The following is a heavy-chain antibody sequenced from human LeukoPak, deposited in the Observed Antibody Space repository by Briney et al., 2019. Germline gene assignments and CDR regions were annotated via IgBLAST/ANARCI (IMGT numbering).Heavy chain of an antibody. CDR3: ARGTWSSSIDY. J-gene: IGHJ4*02. CDR1: GGSISSGYYY. Sequence: PSETLSLTCTVSGGSISSGYYYWSWIRQPPGKGLEYIGYIYYGGTYYNPSLKSRVTISVDTSKNQFSLKLSSVTAADTAVYYCARGTWSSSIDYWGQGTLVTVSS. V-gene: IGHV4-30-4*01. D-gene: IGHD6-6*01. CDR2: IYYGGT.